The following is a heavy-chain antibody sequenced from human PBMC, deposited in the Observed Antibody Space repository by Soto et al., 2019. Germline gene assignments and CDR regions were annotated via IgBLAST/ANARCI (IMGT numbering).Heavy chain of an antibody. J-gene: IGHJ6*04. Sequence: PGGSLRLSCAASGFTVSSNYMSWVRQAPGKGLEWVAIIYIGGSTYYADSVKGRFTISRDNSNNTLYLQMNSLRAEDTAVYFCAEGGISLERRVYSCYSSMDVWGTGT. D-gene: IGHD1-1*01. CDR2: IYIGGST. CDR3: AEGGISLERRVYSCYSSMDV. V-gene: IGHV3-53*01. CDR1: GFTVSSNY.